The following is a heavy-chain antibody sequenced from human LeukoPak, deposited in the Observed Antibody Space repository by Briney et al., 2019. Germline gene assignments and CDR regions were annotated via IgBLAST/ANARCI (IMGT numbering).Heavy chain of an antibody. CDR1: GGSFSGYY. D-gene: IGHD5-18*01. CDR2: INHSGST. J-gene: IGHJ6*02. CDR3: ARGRGYSYGGGPYYYYGMDV. V-gene: IGHV4-34*01. Sequence: SETLSLTCAVYGGSFSGYYWSWIRQPPGKGLEWIGEINHSGSTNYNPSLKSRVTISVDTSKNQFSLKLSSVTAADTAVYYCARGRGYSYGGGPYYYYGMDVWGQGTTVTVSS.